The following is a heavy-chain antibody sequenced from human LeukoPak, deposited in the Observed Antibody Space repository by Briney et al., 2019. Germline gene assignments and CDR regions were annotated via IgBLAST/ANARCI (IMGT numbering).Heavy chain of an antibody. CDR1: GFTFSRYA. D-gene: IGHD2-2*01. Sequence: GGSLRLSCAASGFTFSRYAMNWVRQAPGKGLQWVSYINTDSSDIHYADSVKGRFTISRDNAGNTLYLQLSSLRAEDSAVYYCARDTFQPGLIDSWGQGTLVTVSS. CDR3: ARDTFQPGLIDS. J-gene: IGHJ4*02. V-gene: IGHV3-21*05. CDR2: INTDSSDI.